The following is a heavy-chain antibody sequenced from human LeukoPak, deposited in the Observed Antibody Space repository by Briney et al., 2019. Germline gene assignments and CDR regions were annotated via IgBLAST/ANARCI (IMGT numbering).Heavy chain of an antibody. CDR2: INPSGGST. J-gene: IGHJ4*02. Sequence: GASVKVSCKASGYTFTGYYMHWVRQAPGQGLEWMGIINPSGGSTSYAQKFQGRVTMTRDTSTSTVYMELSSLRSEDTAVYYCARDPGGSGRVFYYFDYWGQGTLVTVSS. D-gene: IGHD3-10*01. V-gene: IGHV1-46*01. CDR3: ARDPGGSGRVFYYFDY. CDR1: GYTFTGYY.